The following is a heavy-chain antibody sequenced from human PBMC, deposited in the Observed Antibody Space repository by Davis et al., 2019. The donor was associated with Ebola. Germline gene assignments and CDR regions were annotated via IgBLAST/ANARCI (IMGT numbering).Heavy chain of an antibody. CDR1: GFTFSSYL. V-gene: IGHV3-33*01. J-gene: IGHJ5*02. D-gene: IGHD4-17*01. CDR2: IWYDGSNK. CDR3: ARDPSHDYGDYVGGWFDP. Sequence: SLRLSCAASGFTFSSYLMHWVRQAPGQGLEWVAVIWYDGSNKYYADSVKGRFTISRDNSKNTLYLQMNSLRAEDTAVYYCARDPSHDYGDYVGGWFDPWGQGTLVTVSS.